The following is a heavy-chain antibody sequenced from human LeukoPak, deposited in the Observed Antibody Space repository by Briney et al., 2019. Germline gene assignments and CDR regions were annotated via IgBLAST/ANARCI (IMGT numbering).Heavy chain of an antibody. V-gene: IGHV1-2*02. J-gene: IGHJ6*02. CDR2: VNPNSGGT. Sequence: ASVKVSCKASGYTFTGYYMRWVRQAPGQGLEWMGWVNPNSGGTNYAQKFQGRVTMTRDTSISTAYMELSRLRSDDTAVYYCARARGRITMVRGPTYGMDVWGQGTTVTVSS. D-gene: IGHD3-10*01. CDR1: GYTFTGYY. CDR3: ARARGRITMVRGPTYGMDV.